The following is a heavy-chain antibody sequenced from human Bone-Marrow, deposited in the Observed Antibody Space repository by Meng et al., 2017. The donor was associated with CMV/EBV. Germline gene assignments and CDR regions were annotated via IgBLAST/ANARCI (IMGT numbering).Heavy chain of an antibody. J-gene: IGHJ1*01. V-gene: IGHV3-7*01. CDR2: IKQDGSEK. CDR1: GFTFSSYW. CDR3: AKGRGY. Sequence: GESLKISCAASGFTFSSYWMSWVRQAPGKGLEWVANIKQDGSEKYYADSVKGRFTISRDNSKNTLYLQMNSLRAEDTAVYYCAKGRGYWGQGTLVTVSS.